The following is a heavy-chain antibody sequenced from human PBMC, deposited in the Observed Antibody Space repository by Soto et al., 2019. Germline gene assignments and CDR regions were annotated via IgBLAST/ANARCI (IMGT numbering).Heavy chain of an antibody. CDR3: AGVNGIAARQKDY. CDR2: IGVGSGNT. D-gene: IGHD6-6*01. V-gene: IGHV1-58*02. Sequence: VASVKVSCKASGFTFTSSAMQWVRQARGQGLEWMGWIGVGSGNTNYAQKFQGRVTISVDTSKNQFSLKLSSVTAADTAVYYCAGVNGIAARQKDYWGQGTLVTVSS. J-gene: IGHJ4*02. CDR1: GFTFTSSA.